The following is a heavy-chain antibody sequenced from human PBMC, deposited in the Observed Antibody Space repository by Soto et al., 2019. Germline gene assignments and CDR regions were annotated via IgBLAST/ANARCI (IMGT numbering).Heavy chain of an antibody. D-gene: IGHD3-22*01. J-gene: IGHJ4*02. CDR3: ARVSSSGPPVYYFDY. Sequence: SETLSLTCAVYGGSFSGYYWTWIRQPPGTGLEWIGEINHSGSTNYNPSLKSRVTISVDTSKNQFSLKLSSVTAADTAVYYCARVSSSGPPVYYFDYWGQGTLVTVSS. CDR2: INHSGST. V-gene: IGHV4-34*01. CDR1: GGSFSGYY.